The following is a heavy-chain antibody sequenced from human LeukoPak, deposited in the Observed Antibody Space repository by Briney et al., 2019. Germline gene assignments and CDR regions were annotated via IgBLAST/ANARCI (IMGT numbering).Heavy chain of an antibody. CDR2: ISYDGSNK. V-gene: IGHV3-30*18. D-gene: IGHD2-15*01. Sequence: GGSLRLSCAASGFTFSSYGMHWVRQAPGKGLEWVAVISYDGSNKYYADSVKGRFTISRDNSKNTLYLQMNSLRAEDTAVYYCAKDGVAPTLSYYYYYMDVWGKGTTVTVSS. CDR1: GFTFSSYG. J-gene: IGHJ6*03. CDR3: AKDGVAPTLSYYYYYMDV.